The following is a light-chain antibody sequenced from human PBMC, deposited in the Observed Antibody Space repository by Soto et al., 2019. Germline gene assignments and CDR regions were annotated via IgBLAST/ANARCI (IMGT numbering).Light chain of an antibody. CDR1: QHIKND. J-gene: IGKJ1*01. CDR3: LQDYTYPPT. CDR2: DAS. Sequence: AIQMAQCPSALSAYVGDRGTITCRASQHIKNDLGLFQQKPASPPKLLISDASNLRSGAPSRFSGSGSGTDFTLFISGLQPEDFASYFCLQDYTYPPTFGQGTKVDIK. V-gene: IGKV1-6*01.